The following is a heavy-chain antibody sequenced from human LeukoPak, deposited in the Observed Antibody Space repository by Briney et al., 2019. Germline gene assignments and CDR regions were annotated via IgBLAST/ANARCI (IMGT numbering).Heavy chain of an antibody. CDR1: GYSFTTYW. Sequence: GESLKISCKGSGYSFTTYWIGWVRQIPGKGLQWMGIIYPGDSDTRYSPSFQGQVTISADKSISTAYLQWSSLKPSDTAIYYCARNSRAHDSPYEYRGQGTLVTVSS. D-gene: IGHD3-3*01. CDR3: ARNSRAHDSPYEY. CDR2: IYPGDSDT. V-gene: IGHV5-51*01. J-gene: IGHJ4*02.